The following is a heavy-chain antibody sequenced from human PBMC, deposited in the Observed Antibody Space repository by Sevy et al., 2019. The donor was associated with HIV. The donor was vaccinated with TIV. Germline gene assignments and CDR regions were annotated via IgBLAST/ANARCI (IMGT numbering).Heavy chain of an antibody. J-gene: IGHJ4*02. Sequence: GESLKISCKASGYTFTGYYMHWVRQAPGQGLEWMGWINPNSGGTNYAQKFQGRVTMTRDTSISTAYMELSRLRSDDTAVYYCARETGTTWEYFDYWGQRTLVTVSS. V-gene: IGHV1-2*02. CDR2: INPNSGGT. D-gene: IGHD1-7*01. CDR1: GYTFTGYY. CDR3: ARETGTTWEYFDY.